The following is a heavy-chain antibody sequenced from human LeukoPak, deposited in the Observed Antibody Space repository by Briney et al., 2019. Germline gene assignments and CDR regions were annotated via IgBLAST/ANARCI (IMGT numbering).Heavy chain of an antibody. CDR1: GGTFSSYA. Sequence: ASVKDSCKASGGTFSSYAISWVRQAPGQGLEWMGRIIPILGIANYAQKFQGRVTITADKSTSTAYMELSSLRSEDTAVYYCARSTKAAQYYYGSGSYYNGGYSWFDPWGQGTLVTVSS. V-gene: IGHV1-69*04. CDR2: IIPILGIA. D-gene: IGHD3-10*01. CDR3: ARSTKAAQYYYGSGSYYNGGYSWFDP. J-gene: IGHJ5*02.